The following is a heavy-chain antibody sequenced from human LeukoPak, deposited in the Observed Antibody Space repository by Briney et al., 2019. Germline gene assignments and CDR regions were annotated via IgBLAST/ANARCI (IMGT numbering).Heavy chain of an antibody. CDR1: GFAFSSYG. Sequence: GGSLRLSCAASGFAFSSYGMHWVRQAPGKGLEWVAVISVDGSNEYYADSVKGRFTISRDNSKNTLYLQMNSLRAEDTAVYYCAAGLLGCRGGSCYPTDYWGQGTLVTVSS. CDR2: ISVDGSNE. D-gene: IGHD2-15*01. V-gene: IGHV3-30*03. CDR3: AAGLLGCRGGSCYPTDY. J-gene: IGHJ4*02.